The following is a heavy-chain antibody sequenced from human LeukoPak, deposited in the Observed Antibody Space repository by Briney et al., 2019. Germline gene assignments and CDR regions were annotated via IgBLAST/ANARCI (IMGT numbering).Heavy chain of an antibody. CDR1: GFTFSSYS. CDR2: INPDGSTT. D-gene: IGHD3-10*01. Sequence: GGSLRLSCAASGFTFSSYSMNWVRQVPGKGLVWVSRINPDGSTTTYADSVKGRFTISRDNAKNTLNSLRAEDTAVYYCARVRVGAYDFEYWGQGTLVTVSS. J-gene: IGHJ4*02. CDR3: ARVRVGAYDFEY. V-gene: IGHV3-74*01.